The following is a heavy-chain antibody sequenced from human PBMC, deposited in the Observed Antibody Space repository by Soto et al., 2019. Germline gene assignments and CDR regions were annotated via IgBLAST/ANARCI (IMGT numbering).Heavy chain of an antibody. CDR3: ARVERGTATTVVDAFDI. J-gene: IGHJ3*02. V-gene: IGHV4-34*01. CDR1: GGSVSGANYY. D-gene: IGHD1-1*01. Sequence: QVQLQQWGAGLLKPSETLSLTCAVYGGSVSGANYYWSWIRQPPGKGLEWIGEMSHSGGTHFNPSLKSRVTISVDTSTNQISLKMSSVIAADTALYYCARVERGTATTVVDAFDIWGPGTIVTVSS. CDR2: MSHSGGT.